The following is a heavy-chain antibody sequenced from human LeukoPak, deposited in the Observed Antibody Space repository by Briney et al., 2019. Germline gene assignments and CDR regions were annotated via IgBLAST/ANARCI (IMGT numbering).Heavy chain of an antibody. V-gene: IGHV7-4-1*02. CDR2: INTNTGNP. Sequence: ASVKVSCKASGYTFTSDAMNWVRQAPGQGLEWMGWINTNTGNPTYAQGFTGRFVLPLATSVRTAYLPISSLKAEDPAVYYCARSYGYSSSWYFENMGYYYYYMDVWGKGTTVTVSS. CDR3: ARSYGYSSSWYFENMGYYYYYMDV. J-gene: IGHJ6*03. D-gene: IGHD6-13*01. CDR1: GYTFTSDA.